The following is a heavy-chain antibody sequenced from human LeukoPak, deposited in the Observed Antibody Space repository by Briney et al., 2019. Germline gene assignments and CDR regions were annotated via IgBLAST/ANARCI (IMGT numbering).Heavy chain of an antibody. CDR2: VSGSGGST. Sequence: PGGSLRLSCAASGFTFTSYSMSWVRQAPGKGLEWVSAVSGSGGSTYYADSVKGRFTISRDNSKNTLYLQMNSLRAEDTAVYYCTNNNVATKFDYWGQGTLVTVSP. CDR3: TNNNVATKFDY. CDR1: GFTFTSYS. D-gene: IGHD5-12*01. J-gene: IGHJ4*02. V-gene: IGHV3-23*01.